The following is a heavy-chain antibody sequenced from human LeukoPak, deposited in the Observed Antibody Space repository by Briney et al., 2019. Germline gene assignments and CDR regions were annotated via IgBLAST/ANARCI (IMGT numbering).Heavy chain of an antibody. CDR2: ISYDGSNK. CDR3: AKGARGYFDY. D-gene: IGHD3-10*01. CDR1: GFTFSSYA. J-gene: IGHJ4*02. Sequence: GGSLRLSCAASGFTFSSYAMHWVRQAPGKGLEWVALISYDGSNKYYADSVKGRFTISRDNSKNTLYLQMNSLRAEDTAVYYCAKGARGYFDYWGQGTLVTVSS. V-gene: IGHV3-30*04.